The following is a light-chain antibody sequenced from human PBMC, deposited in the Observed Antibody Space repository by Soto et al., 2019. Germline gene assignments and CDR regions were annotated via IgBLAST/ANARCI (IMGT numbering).Light chain of an antibody. CDR1: QSVSSY. V-gene: IGKV3-11*01. Sequence: EIVLTQSPDTLSLSPGERATVSCRASQSVSSYLAWYQQKPGQAPRLLIYDASNRATGIPARFSGSGSGTDFTITISSLEPEDFAVYYCQQRSNWPLFGPGTKVDIK. CDR3: QQRSNWPL. CDR2: DAS. J-gene: IGKJ3*01.